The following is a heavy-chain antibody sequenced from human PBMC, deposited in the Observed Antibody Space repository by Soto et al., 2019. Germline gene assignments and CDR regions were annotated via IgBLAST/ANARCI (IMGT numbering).Heavy chain of an antibody. J-gene: IGHJ4*02. V-gene: IGHV1-2*04. CDR1: GYTFTGYY. D-gene: IGHD3-16*02. CDR3: ARDGGLRLGELSFDY. Sequence: QVQLVQSGAEVKKPGASVKVSCKASGYTFTGYYMHWVRQAPGQGLEWMGWINPNSGGTNYAQKFQGWVTMTRDTSISTTYMELSGLRSDDTAVYYCARDGGLRLGELSFDYWGQGTLVTVSS. CDR2: INPNSGGT.